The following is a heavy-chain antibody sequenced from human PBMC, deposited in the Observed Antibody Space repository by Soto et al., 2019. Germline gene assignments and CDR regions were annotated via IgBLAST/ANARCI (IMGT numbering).Heavy chain of an antibody. CDR2: ISSGSSYI. CDR3: ARQPCSSPSCYPNYFDP. V-gene: IGHV3-21*01. J-gene: IGHJ5*02. D-gene: IGHD2-2*01. CDR1: GFTFSKYS. Sequence: EVQLVESGGGLVKPGGSLRLSCVASGFTFSKYSMNWVRQAPDKGLEWVSAISSGSSYIYYADSVKGRFTISRDNGENSLYLQMNNLRTEDTAIYYCARQPCSSPSCYPNYFDPWGQGTLVTVSS.